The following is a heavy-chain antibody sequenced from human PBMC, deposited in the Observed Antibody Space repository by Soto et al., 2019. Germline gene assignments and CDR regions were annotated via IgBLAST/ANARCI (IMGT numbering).Heavy chain of an antibody. CDR2: ISPYDDST. CDR1: GYTFIRYG. V-gene: IGHV1-18*01. D-gene: IGHD3-16*01. J-gene: IGHJ6*02. CDR3: ARGGYYDNNWVKLIHYGLDV. Sequence: QVQLVQSAGEMKKPGASVQVSCKASGYTFIRYGITWVRQAPGQGFEWMGWISPYDDSTIDAQKLQGRVTMTADTYTRILNLTLRSLKSDDSAVYYCARGGYYDNNWVKLIHYGLDVWGQGTSVTVSS.